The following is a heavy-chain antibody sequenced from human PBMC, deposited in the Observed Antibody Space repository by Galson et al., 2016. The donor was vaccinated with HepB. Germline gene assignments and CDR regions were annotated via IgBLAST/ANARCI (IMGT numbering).Heavy chain of an antibody. Sequence: SETLSLTCTVSGGSISSHYWSWIRQSPGKGLEWIGYIYYSGSTSYNPSLKSRVTMSVDTSRTHFSLKVSSVTAADTAVYYCARYHISDWFFDPWGLGTLVTVSS. D-gene: IGHD3-9*01. J-gene: IGHJ5*02. CDR2: IYYSGST. CDR3: ARYHISDWFFDP. CDR1: GGSISSHY. V-gene: IGHV4-59*11.